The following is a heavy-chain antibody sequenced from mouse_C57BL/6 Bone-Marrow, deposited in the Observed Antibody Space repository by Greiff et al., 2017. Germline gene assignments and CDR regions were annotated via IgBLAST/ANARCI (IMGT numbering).Heavy chain of an antibody. CDR3: ARGITTVVAPYWYCDV. D-gene: IGHD1-1*01. V-gene: IGHV1-55*01. CDR1: GYTFTSYW. J-gene: IGHJ1*03. Sequence: QVQLQQPGAELVKPGASVKMSCKASGYTFTSYWITWVKQRPGQGLEWIGDIYPGSGSTNYNEKFKSKATLTVDTSSSTAYMQLSSLTSEDSAVYYCARGITTVVAPYWYCDVWGTGTTVTVSS. CDR2: IYPGSGST.